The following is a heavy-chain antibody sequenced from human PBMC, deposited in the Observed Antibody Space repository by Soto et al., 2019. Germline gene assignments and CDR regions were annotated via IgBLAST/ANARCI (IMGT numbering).Heavy chain of an antibody. Sequence: SETLSLTCTVSGGSISSYYWSWIRQPAGKGLEWIGRIYTSGSTNYNPSLKSRVTMSVDTSKNQFSLKLSSVTAADTAVYYCARDNMVRGVNYYYYYGMDVWGQGSTVTVSS. D-gene: IGHD3-10*01. CDR1: GGSISSYY. J-gene: IGHJ6*02. V-gene: IGHV4-4*07. CDR3: ARDNMVRGVNYYYYYGMDV. CDR2: IYTSGST.